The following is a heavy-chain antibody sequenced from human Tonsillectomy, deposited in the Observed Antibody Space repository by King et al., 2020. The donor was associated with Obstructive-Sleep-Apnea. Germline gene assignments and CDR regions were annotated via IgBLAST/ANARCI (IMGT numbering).Heavy chain of an antibody. CDR1: GYTFTAYY. D-gene: IGHD3-10*01. Sequence: VQLVESGAEVKKPGASVKVSCKASGYTFTAYYMHWVRQAPGQGLEWMGWINPNGGGTNYAQKFQGRVTMTSDTSISTAYMELSRLRSDDTAVYYCARDRRGTSGGGGMDVWGQGTTVTVSS. CDR2: INPNGGGT. CDR3: ARDRRGTSGGGGMDV. J-gene: IGHJ6*02. V-gene: IGHV1-2*02.